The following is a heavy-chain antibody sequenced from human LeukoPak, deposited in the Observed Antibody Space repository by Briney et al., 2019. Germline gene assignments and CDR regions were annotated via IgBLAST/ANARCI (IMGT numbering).Heavy chain of an antibody. CDR2: INPNSGGT. J-gene: IGHJ5*02. CDR1: GYTFTGYY. V-gene: IGHV1-2*02. CDR3: ARFIWGSGSYYNEGNWFDP. Sequence: ASVKVSCKASGYTFTGYYMHWVRQAPGQGLEWMGWINPNSGGTNYAQKFQGRVTMTRDTSTSTAYMELSRLRSDDTAVYYCARFIWGSGSYYNEGNWFDPWGQGTLVTVSS. D-gene: IGHD3-10*01.